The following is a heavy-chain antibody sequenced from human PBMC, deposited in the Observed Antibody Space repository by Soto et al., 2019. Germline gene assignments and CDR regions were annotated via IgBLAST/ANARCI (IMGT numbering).Heavy chain of an antibody. CDR3: ASHYLKGYDSSEGYFDY. V-gene: IGHV1-3*01. J-gene: IGHJ4*02. CDR2: INAGNGNT. D-gene: IGHD3-22*01. Sequence: ASVKVCCKASGDTFTSYAMGSVRHATGKRIKRMGWINAGNGNTKYSQKFQGRVTITRDTSASTAYMELSSLRSEDTAVYYCASHYLKGYDSSEGYFDYWGQGTLVTVSS. CDR1: GDTFTSYA.